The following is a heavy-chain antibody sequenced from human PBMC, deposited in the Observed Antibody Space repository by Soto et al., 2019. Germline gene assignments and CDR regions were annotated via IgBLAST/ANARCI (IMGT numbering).Heavy chain of an antibody. CDR1: GGTFSSYA. V-gene: IGHV1-69*01. CDR3: AGASVYSYGGDACDI. CDR2: IIPIIGTA. J-gene: IGHJ3*02. Sequence: QVQLVQSGAEVKKPGSSVKVSCTASGGTFSSYAISWVRQAPGQGLEWMGGIIPIIGTANYAQEFQGRVTITADESTSTVYIALSSLRSEDTAVYYCAGASVYSYGGDACDIWGQGTMITVSS. D-gene: IGHD5-18*01.